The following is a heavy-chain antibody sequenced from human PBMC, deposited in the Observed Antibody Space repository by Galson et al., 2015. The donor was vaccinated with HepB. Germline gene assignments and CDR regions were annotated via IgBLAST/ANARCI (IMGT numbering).Heavy chain of an antibody. J-gene: IGHJ4*02. CDR2: IYFSGVS. D-gene: IGHD6-13*01. Sequence: SETLSLTCTVSGDSLSPYYWNWIRQFPGGELEWIGYIYFSGVSKYNPSLKSRVTMSVDTSRNQFSLKLISLTAADTAVYYCAGIGKAPASYHHFDSWGQGTLVTVSS. CDR1: GDSLSPYY. CDR3: AGIGKAPASYHHFDS. V-gene: IGHV4-59*01.